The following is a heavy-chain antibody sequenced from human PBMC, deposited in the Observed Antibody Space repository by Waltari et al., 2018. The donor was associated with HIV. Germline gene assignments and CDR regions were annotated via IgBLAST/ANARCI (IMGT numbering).Heavy chain of an antibody. J-gene: IGHJ4*02. D-gene: IGHD3-22*01. CDR3: ARVYYDSSGYYGAAGY. Sequence: QVQLVQSGAEVKKPGASVKVSCKASGYTFTSYDINWVRQATGQGLEWMGWINPNSGNTGYAQKFQGRVTMTRNTSISTAFMEVSSLRSEDTAVYYCARVYYDSSGYYGAAGYWGQGTLVTVSS. CDR2: INPNSGNT. CDR1: GYTFTSYD. V-gene: IGHV1-8*01.